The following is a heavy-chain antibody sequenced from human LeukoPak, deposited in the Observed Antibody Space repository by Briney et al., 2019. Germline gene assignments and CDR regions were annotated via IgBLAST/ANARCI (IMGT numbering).Heavy chain of an antibody. D-gene: IGHD2-21*02. V-gene: IGHV3-21*01. J-gene: IGHJ3*02. CDR2: ISSSTTYI. Sequence: GGSLRLSCAASGFTFSSYSMNWVRQAPGEGPEWVSSISSSTTYIHYADSVKGRFTISRDNAKNSLFLQMNSLRADDTAVYYCAGAPYCGGDCYGAFDIWGQGTMVTVSS. CDR1: GFTFSSYS. CDR3: AGAPYCGGDCYGAFDI.